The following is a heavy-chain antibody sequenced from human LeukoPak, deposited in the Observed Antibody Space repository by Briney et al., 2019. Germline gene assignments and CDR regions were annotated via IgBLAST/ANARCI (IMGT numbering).Heavy chain of an antibody. CDR1: GGSISSQF. CDR3: TKATQWLAFDY. J-gene: IGHJ4*02. Sequence: PSETLSLTCTVSGGSISSQFWSWIRQPPGKGLEWIGNTYNSGTTNYNPSLESRVTISVDTSKNQLSLQLTSVTAADTAVYYCTKATQWLAFDYWGRGTLVTVSS. CDR2: TYNSGTT. V-gene: IGHV4-59*11. D-gene: IGHD6-19*01.